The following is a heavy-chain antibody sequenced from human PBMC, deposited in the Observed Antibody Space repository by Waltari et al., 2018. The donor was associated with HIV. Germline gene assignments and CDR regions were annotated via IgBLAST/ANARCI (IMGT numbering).Heavy chain of an antibody. D-gene: IGHD1-26*01. CDR1: YGTITGSSVAYH. J-gene: IGHJ4*02. CDR3: MRHRGYFPPDY. CDR2: IHYSGNT. V-gene: IGHV4-39*01. Sequence: LPLPESGPGLVKPSETLSLTSTVSYGTITGSSVAYHWGWIRQPPGKELEWIGNIHYSGNTFYNPSLRRRVTISADMAKNQFSLKLRSVTAADAAVYFCMRHRGYFPPDYWGQGTLVTVSS.